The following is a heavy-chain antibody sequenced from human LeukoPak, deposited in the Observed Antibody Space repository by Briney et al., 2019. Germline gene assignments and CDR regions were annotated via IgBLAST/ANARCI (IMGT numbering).Heavy chain of an antibody. CDR3: ARDQGFGDKPHYYYMDV. CDR2: IYYSGST. Sequence: TETLSLTCTVSGGSISSHYWSWIRQPPGKGLEWIGYIYYSGSTNYNPSLKSRVTISVDTSKNQFSLKLSSVTAADTAVYYCARDQGFGDKPHYYYMDVWGKGATVTVSS. J-gene: IGHJ6*03. CDR1: GGSISSHY. V-gene: IGHV4-59*11. D-gene: IGHD3-10*01.